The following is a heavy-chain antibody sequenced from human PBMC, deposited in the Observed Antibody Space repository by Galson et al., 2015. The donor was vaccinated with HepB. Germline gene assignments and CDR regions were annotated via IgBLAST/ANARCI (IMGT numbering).Heavy chain of an antibody. J-gene: IGHJ4*02. D-gene: IGHD2-8*01. CDR1: GFIFSNYG. Sequence: SLRLSCAASGFIFSNYGMQWVRQAPGMGLEWVAHIWYDGTYKHYADSVKGRFTISRDNAKNTLFLQMNSLRAEDTAVYYCARDSGNGGSQDWGQGTLVSVSS. CDR3: ARDSGNGGSQD. CDR2: IWYDGTYK. V-gene: IGHV3-33*01.